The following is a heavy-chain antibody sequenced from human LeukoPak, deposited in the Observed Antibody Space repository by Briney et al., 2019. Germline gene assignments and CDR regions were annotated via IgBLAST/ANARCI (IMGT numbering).Heavy chain of an antibody. CDR1: GFTFSSYA. J-gene: IGHJ3*02. CDR2: ISSNGGST. D-gene: IGHD5-18*01. V-gene: IGHV3-64D*09. Sequence: GGSLRLSCSASGFTFSSYAMHWVRQAPGKGLEYVSAISSNGGSTYYADSVKGRFTISRDNYRNTLNLQMSSLRAEDTAVYYCVVSYLYAFDIWGQGTMVTVSS. CDR3: VVSYLYAFDI.